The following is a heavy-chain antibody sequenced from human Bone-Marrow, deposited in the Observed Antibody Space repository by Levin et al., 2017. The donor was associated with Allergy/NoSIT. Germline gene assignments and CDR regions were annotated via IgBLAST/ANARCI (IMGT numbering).Heavy chain of an antibody. CDR2: ISYDGSNK. CDR3: ASGHYDFWSGNTRNYYYYGMDV. V-gene: IGHV3-30*03. Sequence: AGGSLRLSCAASGFTFSSYGMHWVRQAPGKGLEWVAVISYDGSNKYYADSVKGRFTISRDNSKNTLYLQMNSLRAEDTAVYYCASGHYDFWSGNTRNYYYYGMDVWGQGTTVTVSS. CDR1: GFTFSSYG. J-gene: IGHJ6*02. D-gene: IGHD3-3*01.